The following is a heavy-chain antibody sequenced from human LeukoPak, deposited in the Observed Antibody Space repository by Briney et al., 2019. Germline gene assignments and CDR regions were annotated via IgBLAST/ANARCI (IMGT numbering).Heavy chain of an antibody. CDR2: ISGSGGST. V-gene: IGHV3-23*01. D-gene: IGHD3-16*02. J-gene: IGHJ6*03. CDR3: AKDIGRSGYYYYMDV. CDR1: GFTFSSYA. Sequence: PGGSLRLSCAASGFTFSSYAMSWVRQAPGKGLEWVSAISGSGGSTYYADSVKGRFTISRDNAKNSLYLQMNSLRAEDMALYYCAKDIGRSGYYYYMDVWGKGTTVTVSS.